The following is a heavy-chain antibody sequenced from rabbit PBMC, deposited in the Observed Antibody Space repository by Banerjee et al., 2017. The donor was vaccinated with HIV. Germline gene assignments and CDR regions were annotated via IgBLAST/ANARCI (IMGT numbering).Heavy chain of an antibody. V-gene: IGHV1S40*01. J-gene: IGHJ4*01. Sequence: QSLEESGGDLVKPGASLTLTCTASGFDLSSSYDMCWVRQAPGKGLEWIACIYTGSSGNTVYATWAKGRFTISKTSWTTVTLQMTSLTAADTATYFCARDLTGVIGWNLNLWGPGTLVTVS. D-gene: IGHD1-1*01. CDR3: ARDLTGVIGWNLNL. CDR2: IYTGSSGNT. CDR1: GFDLSSSYD.